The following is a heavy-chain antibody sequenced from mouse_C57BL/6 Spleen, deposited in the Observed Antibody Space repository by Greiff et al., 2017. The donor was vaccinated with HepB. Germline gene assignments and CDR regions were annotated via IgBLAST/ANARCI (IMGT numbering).Heavy chain of an antibody. CDR3: VRGIAYYSNYNWYFDV. D-gene: IGHD2-5*01. J-gene: IGHJ1*03. V-gene: IGHV10-1*01. CDR2: IRSKSNNYAT. CDR1: GFSFNTYA. Sequence: EVKVVESGGGLVQPKGSLKLSCAASGFSFNTYAMNWVRQAPGKGLEWVARIRSKSNNYATYYADSVKDRFTISRDDSESMLYLQMNNLKTEDTAMYYCVRGIAYYSNYNWYFDVWGTGTTVTVSS.